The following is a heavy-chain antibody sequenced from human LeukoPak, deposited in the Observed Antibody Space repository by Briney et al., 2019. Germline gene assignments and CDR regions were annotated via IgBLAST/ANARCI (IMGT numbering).Heavy chain of an antibody. Sequence: PGGSLRLSCAASGFTFNSYWMSWVRQAPGKGLEWVANIKQDGSEKYYVDSVKGRFTISRDNAKNSLYLQMNSLRAEDTAVYYCAREGIDSSGYYSYFDYWGQGTLVTVSS. V-gene: IGHV3-7*01. CDR3: AREGIDSSGYYSYFDY. J-gene: IGHJ4*02. D-gene: IGHD3-22*01. CDR1: GFTFNSYW. CDR2: IKQDGSEK.